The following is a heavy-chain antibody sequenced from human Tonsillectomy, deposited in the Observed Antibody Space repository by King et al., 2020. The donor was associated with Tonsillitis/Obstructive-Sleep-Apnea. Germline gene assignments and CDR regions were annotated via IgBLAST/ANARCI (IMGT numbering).Heavy chain of an antibody. V-gene: IGHV3-11*01. Sequence: VQLVESGGGLVKPGGSLRLSCAASGFTFSDYYMSWIRQAPGKGLEWVSYISSSGGTIYYADSVKGRSTISRDNAKNALYLQMKSLGAEDTAVYYCGRDDGEVVARGWGQGTLVTVSS. CDR3: GRDDGEVVARG. J-gene: IGHJ4*02. D-gene: IGHD2-15*01. CDR1: GFTFSDYY. CDR2: ISSSGGTI.